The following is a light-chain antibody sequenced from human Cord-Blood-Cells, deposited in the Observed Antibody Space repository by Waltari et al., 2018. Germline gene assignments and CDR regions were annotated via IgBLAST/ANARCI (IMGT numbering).Light chain of an antibody. CDR1: QSVSSSY. CDR3: QQYGSSPPMYT. CDR2: AAS. Sequence: EIVLTQSPGTLSLSPGVRATRSCRASQSVSSSYLAWYQQNPGQAPRLLIYAASSRATGIPDRFSGSGSGTDFTLTISRLEPEDFAVYYCQQYGSSPPMYTFGQGTKLEIK. V-gene: IGKV3-20*01. J-gene: IGKJ2*01.